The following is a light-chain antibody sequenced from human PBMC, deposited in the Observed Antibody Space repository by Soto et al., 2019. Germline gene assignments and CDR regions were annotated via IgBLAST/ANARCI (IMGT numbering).Light chain of an antibody. J-gene: IGKJ3*01. CDR1: QSVSSSY. CDR2: GAS. Sequence: EIVLTQSPGTLSLSPGERATLSCRVSQSVSSSYLAWYQQKPGQAPRLLIYGASSRATGIPDRFSGSGSGTDFTLTISRLEPEDFAVYYCQQYGSSPLTFGPGTKVDIK. V-gene: IGKV3-20*01. CDR3: QQYGSSPLT.